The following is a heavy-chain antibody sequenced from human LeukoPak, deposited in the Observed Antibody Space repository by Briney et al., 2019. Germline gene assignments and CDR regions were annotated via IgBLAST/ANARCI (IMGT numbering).Heavy chain of an antibody. D-gene: IGHD4-17*01. V-gene: IGHV1-18*01. J-gene: IGHJ4*02. Sequence: ASVTVSCTASGYTFTSYGISWVRQAPGQGLEWMGWISAYNGNTNYAQKLQGRVTMTTDTSTSTAYMERSSLRSEDTAVYYCARVLPDGDQGGTAFDYWGQGTLVTVSS. CDR1: GYTFTSYG. CDR3: ARVLPDGDQGGTAFDY. CDR2: ISAYNGNT.